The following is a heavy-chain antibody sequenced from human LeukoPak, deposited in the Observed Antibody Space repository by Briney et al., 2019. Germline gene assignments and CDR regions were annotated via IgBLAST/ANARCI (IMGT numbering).Heavy chain of an antibody. CDR3: ARQRRYCSGDSCYQRTFDF. J-gene: IGHJ4*02. CDR1: GFIFSNYW. Sequence: GGSLRLSCAASGFIFSNYWMSWVRQAPGEGLEWVANIKQDGSEKYYVDSVKGRFTISRDNAKNSVYMQMNSLRAEDTAVYSCARQRRYCSGDSCYQRTFDFWGQGTLVTVSS. CDR2: IKQDGSEK. D-gene: IGHD2-15*01. V-gene: IGHV3-7*01.